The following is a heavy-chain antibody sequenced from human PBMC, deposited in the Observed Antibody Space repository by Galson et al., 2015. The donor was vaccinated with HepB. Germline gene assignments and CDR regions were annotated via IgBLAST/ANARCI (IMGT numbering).Heavy chain of an antibody. CDR2: INAGGRRT. CDR3: AKGCDTDCYFLRG. D-gene: IGHD2-21*02. V-gene: IGHV3-23*01. J-gene: IGHJ4*02. CDR1: GFTFTSYA. Sequence: SLRLSCAASGFTFTSYAMGWVRQAPGKGLEWVSGINAGGRRTHYADSVKGRFTISRDSSKNTLYLQMNSLRADDTALYYCAKGCDTDCYFLRGWGQGTLVTVSS.